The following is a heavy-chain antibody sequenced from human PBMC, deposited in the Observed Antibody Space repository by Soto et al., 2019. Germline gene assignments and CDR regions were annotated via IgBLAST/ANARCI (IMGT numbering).Heavy chain of an antibody. CDR3: ARESEYLTSNFDS. J-gene: IGHJ4*02. D-gene: IGHD2-2*01. V-gene: IGHV3-21*06. CDR1: GFTFTRYS. Sequence: PGGSLRLSCAASGFTFTRYSRNWVRQAPGKGLEWVSSISSTINYIYYGDSMKGRSTISSDNGKNSLYLEMHSLRADDTAVYYCARESEYLTSNFDSWGQGTLVTVSS. CDR2: ISSTINYI.